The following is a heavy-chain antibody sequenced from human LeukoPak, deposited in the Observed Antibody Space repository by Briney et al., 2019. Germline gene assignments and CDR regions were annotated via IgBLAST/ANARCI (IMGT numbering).Heavy chain of an antibody. D-gene: IGHD2-15*01. V-gene: IGHV1-46*01. Sequence: GASVKVSCKASGYTFTSYYMHWVRQAPGQGLEWMGIINPSGGSTSYAQKFQGRVTMTRDTSTSTVYMELSSLRSEDTAVYYCARDKLLYYYYYGMDVWGQGTTVTVSS. J-gene: IGHJ6*02. CDR1: GYTFTSYY. CDR3: ARDKLLYYYYYGMDV. CDR2: INPSGGST.